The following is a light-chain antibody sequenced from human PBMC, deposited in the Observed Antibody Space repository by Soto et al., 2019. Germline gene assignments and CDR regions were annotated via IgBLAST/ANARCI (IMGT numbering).Light chain of an antibody. Sequence: EIVLTQSPATLSLSPGERATLSCRASQSVTSYLAWYQQKPGQAPRPLMYGSSRRATGIPDRFSGSGSGTDFTLTVNRLEPEDFAVYYCQQYGSSPRTFGQGTKVDIK. J-gene: IGKJ1*01. CDR2: GSS. CDR3: QQYGSSPRT. CDR1: QSVTSY. V-gene: IGKV3-20*01.